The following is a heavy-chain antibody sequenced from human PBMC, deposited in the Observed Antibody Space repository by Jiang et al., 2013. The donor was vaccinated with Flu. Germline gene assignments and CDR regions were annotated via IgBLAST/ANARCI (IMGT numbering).Heavy chain of an antibody. D-gene: IGHD3-22*01. CDR3: AREGYYDSSGPDAFDI. J-gene: IGHJ3*02. Sequence: TSYAMNWVRQASGQGLEWMGWINTNTGNPTYAQGFTGRFVFSLDTSVSTAYLQICSLKAEDTAVYYCAREGYYDSSGPDAFDIWGQGTMVTVSS. CDR2: INTNTGNP. V-gene: IGHV7-4-1*01. CDR1: TSYA.